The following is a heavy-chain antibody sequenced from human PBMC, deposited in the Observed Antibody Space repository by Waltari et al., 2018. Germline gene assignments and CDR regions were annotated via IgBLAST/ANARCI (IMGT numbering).Heavy chain of an antibody. Sequence: EVQLVESGGGLVQPGGSLRLSCAASGFTFSSYRMNWVARAPGKGGVQDQGKGLWWVSHVTRNSESTYDGDSVKGRCTISRDNAKNSLYLQMNSLRGEDTAIYYCARDPYDYVGGTDSWGQGTLVTVSS. D-gene: IGHD3-16*01. CDR2: VTRNSEST. CDR3: ARDPYDYVGGTDS. J-gene: IGHJ4*02. CDR1: GFTFSSYR. V-gene: IGHV3-48*04.